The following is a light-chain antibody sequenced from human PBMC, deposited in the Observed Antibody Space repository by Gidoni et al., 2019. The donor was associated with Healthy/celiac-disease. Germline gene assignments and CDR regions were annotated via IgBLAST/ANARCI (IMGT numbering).Light chain of an antibody. CDR3: QRYNSYSWT. J-gene: IGKJ1*01. V-gene: IGKV1-5*03. CDR1: QSISSW. Sequence: DIQMTQSPSTLSASVGDRVTITCRASQSISSWLAWYQQKPGKAPKLLIYKASSLESGVPSRFSGSGSGTEFTLTIRSLQPDDFATYYCQRYNSYSWTFGQGAKVKI. CDR2: KAS.